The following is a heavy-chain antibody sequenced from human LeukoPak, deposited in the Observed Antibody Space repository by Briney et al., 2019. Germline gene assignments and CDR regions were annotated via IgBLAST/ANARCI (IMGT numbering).Heavy chain of an antibody. Sequence: PSETLSLTCTVSGGSISSYYWSWIRQPPGKGLEWIGRIYTSGSTNYNPSLKSRVTISVDTSKNQFSLKLSSVTAADTAVYYCAREGYGGNSKFTFYYYYMDVWGKGTTVTISS. V-gene: IGHV4-4*08. CDR1: GGSISSYY. J-gene: IGHJ6*03. D-gene: IGHD4-23*01. CDR2: IYTSGST. CDR3: AREGYGGNSKFTFYYYYMDV.